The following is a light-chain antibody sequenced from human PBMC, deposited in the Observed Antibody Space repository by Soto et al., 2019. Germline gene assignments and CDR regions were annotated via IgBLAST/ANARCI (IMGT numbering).Light chain of an antibody. CDR3: QQYDSLPFT. V-gene: IGKV1-33*01. CDR2: DAS. J-gene: IGKJ4*01. Sequence: DIQMTQSPSTLSASVGDRVTITCQASQDIRKYLNWYQQKPGKAPKLLISDASNLETGVPSRFSASASGTDFTFTISSLQPEDIATYYCQQYDSLPFTFGGGTKVDIK. CDR1: QDIRKY.